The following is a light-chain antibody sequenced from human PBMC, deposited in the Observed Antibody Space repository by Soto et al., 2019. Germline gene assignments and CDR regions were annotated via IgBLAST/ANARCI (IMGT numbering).Light chain of an antibody. V-gene: IGLV2-8*01. CDR1: SSDVGGYNY. Sequence: SALTQPPSASGSPGQSVTISCTGTSSDVGGYNYISWYQQHPGKAPKLMIYEVSKRPSGVPDRFSGSKSGNTASLTVSGLQAEDEAHYYCSSYAGSNNYVFGTGTNFTVL. CDR2: EVS. CDR3: SSYAGSNNYV. J-gene: IGLJ1*01.